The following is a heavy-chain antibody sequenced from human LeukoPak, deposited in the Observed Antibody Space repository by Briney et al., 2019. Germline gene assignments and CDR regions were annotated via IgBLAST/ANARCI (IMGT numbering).Heavy chain of an antibody. CDR3: ACTYNDY. D-gene: IGHD5-24*01. V-gene: IGHV1-2*02. J-gene: IGHJ4*02. CDR2: INPNSGGT. Sequence: ASVKVSCKASGYTFTGYYVHWVRQAPGQGLEWMGWINPNSGGTNYAQTFQGRLTMTRDTSISTAYMELSRLRSDDTAVYYCACTYNDYWGQGTLVTVSS. CDR1: GYTFTGYY.